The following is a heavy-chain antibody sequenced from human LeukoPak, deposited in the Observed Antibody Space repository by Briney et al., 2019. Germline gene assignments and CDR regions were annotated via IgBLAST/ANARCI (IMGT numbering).Heavy chain of an antibody. CDR1: GYTFSSNG. J-gene: IGHJ1*01. CDR2: SSTNNGNT. D-gene: IGHD5-24*01. Sequence: ASVKVSCKASGYTFSSNGISWVRQAPGQGLEWMGWSSTNNGNTNYARKFQGRVTMTTDTSTSTAYMELRSLRSDDTAVYYCARVPQWLEYFQHWGQGTLVTVS. V-gene: IGHV1-18*01. CDR3: ARVPQWLEYFQH.